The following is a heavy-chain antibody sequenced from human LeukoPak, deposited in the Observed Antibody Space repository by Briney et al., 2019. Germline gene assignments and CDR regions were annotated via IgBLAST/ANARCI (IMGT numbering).Heavy chain of an antibody. CDR1: GGSFSGYY. J-gene: IGHJ4*02. CDR3: ARIFPHYGSGSYYQDY. Sequence: SETLSLTCAVYGGSFSGYYWSWIRQHPGKGLEWIGEINHSGSTNYNPSLKSRVTISVDTSKNQFSLKLSSVTAADTAVYYCARIFPHYGSGSYYQDYWGQGTLVTVSS. V-gene: IGHV4-34*01. CDR2: INHSGST. D-gene: IGHD3-10*01.